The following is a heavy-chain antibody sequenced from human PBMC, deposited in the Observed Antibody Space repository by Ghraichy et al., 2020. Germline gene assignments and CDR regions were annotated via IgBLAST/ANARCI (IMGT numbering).Heavy chain of an antibody. CDR3: VRDYCRGGRCFFGTGGSHFDY. J-gene: IGHJ4*02. Sequence: GGSLRLSCAASGFTFSGYWMHWVRQAPGEGLVWVSRINSGGTSIIYADSVRGRFTISRDNAKNTLYLQMNSLRAEDTAVYYCVRDYCRGGRCFFGTGGSHFDYWGQGTLVTVSS. D-gene: IGHD2-15*01. V-gene: IGHV3-74*01. CDR1: GFTFSGYW. CDR2: INSGGTSI.